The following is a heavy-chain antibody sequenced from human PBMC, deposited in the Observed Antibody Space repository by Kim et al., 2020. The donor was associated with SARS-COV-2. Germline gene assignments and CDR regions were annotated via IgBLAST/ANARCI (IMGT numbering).Heavy chain of an antibody. V-gene: IGHV3-48*03. D-gene: IGHD3-3*01. J-gene: IGHJ4*02. CDR3: ARDLRFLEWLHPFDY. Sequence: DSVKGRFTISRDNAKNSLYLQMNSLRAEDTAVYYCARDLRFLEWLHPFDYWGQGTLVTVSS.